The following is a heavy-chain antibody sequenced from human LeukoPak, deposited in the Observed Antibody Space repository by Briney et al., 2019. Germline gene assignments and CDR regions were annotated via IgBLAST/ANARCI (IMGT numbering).Heavy chain of an antibody. CDR3: VVDYYYYYYMDV. CDR1: GYTFTGYY. CDR2: INPNSGGT. V-gene: IGHV1-2*02. J-gene: IGHJ6*03. Sequence: ASVKVSCKASGYTFTGYYMHWVRQAPGQGLEWMGWINPNSGGTNYAQEFQGRVTMTRDTSISTAYMELSRLISDDTAVYYCVVDYYYYYYMDVWGKGTTVTVSS. D-gene: IGHD3/OR15-3a*01.